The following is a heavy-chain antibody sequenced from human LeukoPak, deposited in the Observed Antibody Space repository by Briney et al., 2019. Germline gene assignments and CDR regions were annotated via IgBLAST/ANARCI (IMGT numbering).Heavy chain of an antibody. D-gene: IGHD5-24*01. Sequence: GGPLRLSCAASGFTVSSNYMSWVRQAPGKGLEWVSGVGPSGARTYYADSVKGRFTVSRDNSKNMVFLQMNSLRAEDTAIYYCAKDDAYLQYDDWGQGTLVTVSS. CDR2: VGPSGART. J-gene: IGHJ4*02. V-gene: IGHV3-23*01. CDR1: GFTVSSNY. CDR3: AKDDAYLQYDD.